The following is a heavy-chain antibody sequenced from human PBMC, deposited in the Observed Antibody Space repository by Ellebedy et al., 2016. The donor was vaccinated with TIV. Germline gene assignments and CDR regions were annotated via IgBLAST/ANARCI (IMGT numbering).Heavy chain of an antibody. J-gene: IGHJ4*02. CDR3: AKGRGGGSDSSAPRYYFDY. Sequence: PGGSLRLSCAASGFTFSSYALSWVRQAPGKGLEWVSTISHTGSRTYYADSVEGRFTISRDTSKTTLYLQMNSLRAEDTAIYYCAKGRGGGSDSSAPRYYFDYWGLGTLVTVSS. CDR1: GFTFSSYA. D-gene: IGHD3-22*01. CDR2: ISHTGSRT. V-gene: IGHV3-23*01.